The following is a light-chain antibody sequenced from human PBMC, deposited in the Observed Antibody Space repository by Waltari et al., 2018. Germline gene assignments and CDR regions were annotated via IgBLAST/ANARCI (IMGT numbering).Light chain of an antibody. V-gene: IGKV3-20*01. CDR1: QRVTSTY. CDR2: GAS. J-gene: IGKJ1*01. CDR3: QQYGTSPRT. Sequence: EIVLTQSPGTLSLSPGARATLSRRASQRVTSTYLAWYQQKPGQAPRLLIYGASNRASGIPDRFSGSGSGTDYTLTISRLEPEDFAVYYCQQYGTSPRTFGPGTKLEIK.